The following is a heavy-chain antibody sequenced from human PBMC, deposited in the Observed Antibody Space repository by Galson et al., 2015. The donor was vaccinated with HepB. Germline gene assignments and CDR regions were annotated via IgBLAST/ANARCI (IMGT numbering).Heavy chain of an antibody. CDR3: GKHNFLDYYYMDV. CDR1: GFSFSTYA. J-gene: IGHJ6*03. CDR2: ISGRGGTT. V-gene: IGHV3-23*01. Sequence: LRLSCAASGFSFSTYAMSWVRQAPGKGLEWVSSISGRGGTTHYADSVKGRFTISRDNSKNTLHLQMNSLRAEDTAVYYCGKHNFLDYYYMDVWGKGTTVTVSS. D-gene: IGHD2/OR15-2a*01.